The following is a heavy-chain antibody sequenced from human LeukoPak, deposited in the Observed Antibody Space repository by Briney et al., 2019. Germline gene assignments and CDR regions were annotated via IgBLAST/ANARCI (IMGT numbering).Heavy chain of an antibody. CDR2: ISGSGGNT. V-gene: IGHV3-23*01. Sequence: GGSLRLSCAASGFTFSSYGMSWVRQAPGKGLEWVSAISGSGGNTYYADSVKGRFTISRDNSKNTLYLQMNSLRAEDTAVYYCAKGSVVVVSATQSSWFDPWGQGTLVSVSS. CDR3: AKGSVVVVSATQSSWFDP. D-gene: IGHD2-21*01. J-gene: IGHJ5*02. CDR1: GFTFSSYG.